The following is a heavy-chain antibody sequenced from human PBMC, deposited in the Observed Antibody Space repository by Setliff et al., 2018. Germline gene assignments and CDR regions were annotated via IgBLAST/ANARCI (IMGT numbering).Heavy chain of an antibody. J-gene: IGHJ5*02. V-gene: IGHV3-21*01. CDR2: ISSTGDDI. Sequence: LRLSCAASGFSLNSFRMTWIRQPPGKGLEWVSSISSTGDDIYYADPVKGRFTISRDNAENSLYLQMNSLRVEDTAVYYCARDNTLSGVVITGSWFDPWGQGTLVTVSS. CDR1: GFSLNSFR. CDR3: ARDNTLSGVVITGSWFDP. D-gene: IGHD3-3*01.